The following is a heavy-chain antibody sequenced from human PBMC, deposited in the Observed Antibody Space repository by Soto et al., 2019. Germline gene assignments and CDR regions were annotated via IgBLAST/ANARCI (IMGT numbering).Heavy chain of an antibody. D-gene: IGHD3-10*01. V-gene: IGHV4-59*01. J-gene: IGHJ4*02. CDR1: GGSISSYY. Sequence: PSETLSLTCTVSGGSISSYYWSWIRQPPGKGLEWIGYIYYSGSTNYNPSLKSRVTISVDTSKNQFSLKLSSVTAADTAVYYCARSYTYYYGSGSLWGQGTLVTVSS. CDR3: ARSYTYYYGSGSL. CDR2: IYYSGST.